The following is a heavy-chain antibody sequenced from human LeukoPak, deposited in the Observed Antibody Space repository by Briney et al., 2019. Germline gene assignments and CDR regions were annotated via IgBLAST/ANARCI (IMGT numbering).Heavy chain of an antibody. Sequence: PGGSLRLSCAASGFTFSSYAMSWDRQAPGTGLEWVSVISGSGGSTYYADSVKGRFTISRDNSKNTLYLQMNSLRAEDTAVYYCAKDTRGSGSYYNYWGQGTLVTVSS. CDR3: AKDTRGSGSYYNY. CDR1: GFTFSSYA. CDR2: ISGSGGST. V-gene: IGHV3-23*01. D-gene: IGHD3-10*01. J-gene: IGHJ4*02.